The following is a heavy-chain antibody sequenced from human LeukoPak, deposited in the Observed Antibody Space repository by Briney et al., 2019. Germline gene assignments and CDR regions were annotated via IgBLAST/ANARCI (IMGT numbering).Heavy chain of an antibody. D-gene: IGHD1-26*01. CDR2: LSPKSDAT. Sequence: GASVKVSCKASGYTFSGYYIHWVRQAPGQGLEWMGWLSPKSDATKYAQKFQGRVTLTRDLSLSTAYMELNSLTSDDTAVYYCARDTYGGSYFPLPYWGQGALVTVPS. CDR1: GYTFSGYY. V-gene: IGHV1-2*02. J-gene: IGHJ4*02. CDR3: ARDTYGGSYFPLPY.